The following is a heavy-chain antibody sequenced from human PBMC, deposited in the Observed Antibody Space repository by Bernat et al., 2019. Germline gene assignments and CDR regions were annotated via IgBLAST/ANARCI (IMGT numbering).Heavy chain of an antibody. V-gene: IGHV2-70*04. CDR1: GFSLSTRGMR. Sequence: QVTLKESGPALVKPKQTLTLTCTFSGFSLSTRGMRMSWIRQPPGKALEWLARIDWDDDKVYSTSLKTRLTISKDTSKNQVVLTMTNMDPMDTATYYCATITREGGEDYDYYYYMDVWGKGTPVTVSS. CDR2: IDWDDDK. J-gene: IGHJ6*03. D-gene: IGHD3-10*01. CDR3: ATITREGGEDYDYYYYMDV.